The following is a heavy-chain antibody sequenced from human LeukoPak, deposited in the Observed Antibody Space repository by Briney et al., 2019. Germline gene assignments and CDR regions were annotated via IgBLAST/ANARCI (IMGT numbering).Heavy chain of an antibody. CDR1: GLSFSSSW. V-gene: IGHV3-7*01. D-gene: IGHD6-19*01. Sequence: GGSLRLSCAASGLSFSSSWMSWVRQTPEKGLEWVANMSPDGTEKYYVDSVKGRFTVSRDNAKNSLYLQMNSLRAEDTAVYYCARGGGSGRYGFAFDCWGQGTLVTVSS. J-gene: IGHJ4*02. CDR3: ARGGGSGRYGFAFDC. CDR2: MSPDGTEK.